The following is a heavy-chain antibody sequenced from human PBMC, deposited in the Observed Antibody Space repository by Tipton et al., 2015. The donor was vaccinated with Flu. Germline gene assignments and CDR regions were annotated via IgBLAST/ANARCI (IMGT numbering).Heavy chain of an antibody. CDR1: GGSVSGAYDY. Sequence: TLSLTCTVSGGSVSGAYDYWTWIRQPPGKALEWIGCIHYMGGTNYSPSLKSRVTMSVDTSTNEFSLKVSSVTAADTAVYYCARRRDGYNCFDYWGQGTRVTVSS. CDR3: ARRRDGYNCFDY. D-gene: IGHD5-24*01. V-gene: IGHV4-61*01. J-gene: IGHJ4*02. CDR2: IHYMGGT.